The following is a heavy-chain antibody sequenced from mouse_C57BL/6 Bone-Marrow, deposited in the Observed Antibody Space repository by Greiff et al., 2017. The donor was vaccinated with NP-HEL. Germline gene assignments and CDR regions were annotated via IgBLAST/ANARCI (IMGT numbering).Heavy chain of an antibody. V-gene: IGHV14-4*01. J-gene: IGHJ4*01. CDR3: TTSPGGILRYYAMDY. D-gene: IGHD1-1*01. Sequence: EVQLQQSGAELVRPGASVKLSCTASGFNIKDDYMHWVKQRPEQGLEWIGWIDPENGDTEYASKFQGKATITADTSSNTAYLQLSSLTSEDTAVYYCTTSPGGILRYYAMDYWGQGTSVTVSS. CDR2: IDPENGDT. CDR1: GFNIKDDY.